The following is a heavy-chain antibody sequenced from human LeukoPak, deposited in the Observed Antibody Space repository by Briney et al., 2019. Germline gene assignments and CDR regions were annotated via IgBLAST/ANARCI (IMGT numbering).Heavy chain of an antibody. CDR3: ARRHGDFPFDY. J-gene: IGHJ4*02. CDR2: IYHSGST. CDR1: GYSFSSGYY. V-gene: IGHV4-38-2*01. D-gene: IGHD4-17*01. Sequence: AETLCLTCAVSGYSFSSGYYWGWIRQPPGKGLEWIGSIYHSGSTYYNHSLKSRVTISVDTSKNQFSVKQSSVTAADTAVYYCARRHGDFPFDYWGQGTLVTVSS.